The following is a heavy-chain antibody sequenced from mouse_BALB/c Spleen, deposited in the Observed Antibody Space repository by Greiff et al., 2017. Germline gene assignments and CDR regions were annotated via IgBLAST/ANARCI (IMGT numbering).Heavy chain of an antibody. D-gene: IGHD1-1*01. Sequence: VHLVESGPGLVAPSQSLSITCTVSGFSLSRYSVHWVRQPPGKGLEWLGMIWGGGSTDYNSALKSRLSISKDNSKSQVFLKMNSLQTDDTAMYYCARTYYYGSSWYFDVWGAGTTVTVSS. CDR3: ARTYYYGSSWYFDV. J-gene: IGHJ1*01. CDR2: IWGGGST. CDR1: GFSLSRYS. V-gene: IGHV2-6-4*01.